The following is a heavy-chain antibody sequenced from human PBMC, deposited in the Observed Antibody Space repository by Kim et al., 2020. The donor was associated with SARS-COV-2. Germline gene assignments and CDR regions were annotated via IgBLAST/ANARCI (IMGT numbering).Heavy chain of an antibody. CDR2: IYYSGST. CDR1: GGSISSGGYY. CDR3: ARGGNNIVVVPAASVHYYYDIDV. J-gene: IGHJ6*02. D-gene: IGHD2-2*01. V-gene: IGHV4-31*03. Sequence: SETLSLTCTVSGGSISSGGYYWSWIRQHPGKGLEWIGYIYYSGSTYYNPSLKSRVTISVDTSKNQFSLKLSSVTAADTAVYYCARGGNNIVVVPAASVHYYYDIDVWGQGTTVTVSS.